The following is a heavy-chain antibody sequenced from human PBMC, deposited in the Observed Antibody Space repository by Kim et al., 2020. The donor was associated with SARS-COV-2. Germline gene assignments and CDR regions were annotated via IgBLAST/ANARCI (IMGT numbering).Heavy chain of an antibody. CDR2: MNPNSGNT. CDR1: GYTLTSYD. Sequence: ASVKVSCKASGYTLTSYDINWVRQATGQGLEWMGWMNPNSGNTGYAQKFQGRVTMTRNTSISTAYMELSSLRSEDTAVYYCARGRRTPMIVVVIPYYYYGMDVWGQGTTVTVSS. J-gene: IGHJ6*02. CDR3: ARGRRTPMIVVVIPYYYYGMDV. V-gene: IGHV1-8*01. D-gene: IGHD3-22*01.